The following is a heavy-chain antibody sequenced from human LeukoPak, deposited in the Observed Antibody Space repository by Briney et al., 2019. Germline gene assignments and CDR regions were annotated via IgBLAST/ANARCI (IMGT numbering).Heavy chain of an antibody. J-gene: IGHJ4*02. CDR1: GFTFSSYA. V-gene: IGHV3-23*01. CDR3: ANKYYDFWSGYYSPFDY. Sequence: PGGSLRLSCAASGFTFSSYAMSWVRQAPGKGLEWVSAISGSGGSTYYADSVKGRFTISRDNSKNTLYLQMNSLRAEDTAVYYCANKYYDFWSGYYSPFDYWGQGTLVTVSA. D-gene: IGHD3-3*01. CDR2: ISGSGGST.